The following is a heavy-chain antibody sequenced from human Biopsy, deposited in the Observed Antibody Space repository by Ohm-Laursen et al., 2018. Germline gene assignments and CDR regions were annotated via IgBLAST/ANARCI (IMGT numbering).Heavy chain of an antibody. CDR1: GFSVSSYA. Sequence: SLRLSCAASGFSVSSYAMSWVRQAPGKGLEWVSSISASDDSKYYGDSVKGRFTISRDSSTNTLYLQMNGLRADDTAVYYCATGPVQMVYANLRGEFASWGQGALVTVSS. V-gene: IGHV3-23*01. J-gene: IGHJ5*02. CDR2: ISASDDSK. CDR3: ATGPVQMVYANLRGEFAS. D-gene: IGHD2-8*01.